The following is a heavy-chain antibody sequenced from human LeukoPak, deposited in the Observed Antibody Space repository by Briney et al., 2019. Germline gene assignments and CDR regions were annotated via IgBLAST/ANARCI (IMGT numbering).Heavy chain of an antibody. J-gene: IGHJ5*02. D-gene: IGHD2-15*01. V-gene: IGHV4-31*11. Sequence: SSQTLSLTCAVSGCSIRSGGYYWTWMRQDQGQGLEWVGCIYDSGSTYYNPSLKSRVTISMDTSKNQFSLMLSFVTAADTAVYYCAKDRAGFCSGGSCYTTFDPWGQGTLVTVSS. CDR2: IYDSGST. CDR3: AKDRAGFCSGGSCYTTFDP. CDR1: GCSIRSGGYY.